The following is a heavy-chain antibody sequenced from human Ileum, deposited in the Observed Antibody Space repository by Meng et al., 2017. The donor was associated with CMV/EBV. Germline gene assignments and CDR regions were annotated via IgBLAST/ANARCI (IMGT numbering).Heavy chain of an antibody. CDR1: DSVSISTES. J-gene: IGHJ4*02. CDR3: TYGWPLKY. Sequence: QVQLHQSGPGLVKPSQTLSRPCAGDSVSISTESWNWIRQSPSRGLEWLGRTWYGSKWYYEYAVSVKSRITIIPDTSQNQISLQLNSVTPDDTAVYYCTYGWPLKYWGQGSLVTVSS. CDR2: TWYGSKWYY. V-gene: IGHV6-1*01. D-gene: IGHD3-10*01.